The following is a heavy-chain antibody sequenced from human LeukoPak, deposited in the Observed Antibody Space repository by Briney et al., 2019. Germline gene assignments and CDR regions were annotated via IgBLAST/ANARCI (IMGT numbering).Heavy chain of an antibody. CDR2: IYYSGSN. Sequence: PSETLSLTCTVSGGSISSNNYYWGWIRQPPGKGLEWIGSIYYSGSNYYNPSLKSRITICVNTTKNQFSLKLSSLTAADTAVYYCASRFLEGLLDYWGQGTLVTVSS. V-gene: IGHV4-39*01. D-gene: IGHD3-3*01. CDR1: GGSISSNNYY. J-gene: IGHJ4*02. CDR3: ASRFLEGLLDY.